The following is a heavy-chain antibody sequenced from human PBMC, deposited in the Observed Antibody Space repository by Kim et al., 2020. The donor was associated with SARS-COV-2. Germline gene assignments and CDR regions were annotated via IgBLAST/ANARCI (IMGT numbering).Heavy chain of an antibody. CDR3: ARAGTGTDALGYFDY. D-gene: IGHD1-7*01. Sequence: GGSLRLSCAASGFTFSSYAMHWVRQAPGKGLEWVAVISYDGSNKYYADSVKGRFTISRDNSKNTLYLQMNSLRAEDTAVYYCARAGTGTDALGYFDYWSQGTRVTVAS. CDR2: ISYDGSNK. CDR1: GFTFSSYA. V-gene: IGHV3-30-3*01. J-gene: IGHJ4*02.